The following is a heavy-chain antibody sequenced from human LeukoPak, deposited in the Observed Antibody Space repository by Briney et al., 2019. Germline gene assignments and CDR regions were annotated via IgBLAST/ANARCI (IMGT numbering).Heavy chain of an antibody. V-gene: IGHV3-23*01. Sequence: GGSLRLSCAASGFTFSSYAMSWVRQAPGKGLEWVSASSGSGGSTYYADSVKGRFTISRDNSKNTLYLQMNSLRAEDTAVYYCAKFIVATIVNWFDPWGQGTLVTVSS. D-gene: IGHD5-12*01. J-gene: IGHJ5*02. CDR3: AKFIVATIVNWFDP. CDR1: GFTFSSYA. CDR2: SSGSGGST.